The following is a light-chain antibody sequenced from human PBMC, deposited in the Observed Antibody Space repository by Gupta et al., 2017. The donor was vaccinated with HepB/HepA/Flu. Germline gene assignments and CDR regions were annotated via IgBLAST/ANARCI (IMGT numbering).Light chain of an antibody. CDR2: ETP. CDR3: QQYEFLPPT. CDR1: EDISNY. J-gene: IGKJ4*02. Sequence: VSLTHSPSSLSASVGDRLSITCQASEDISNYVNWYQQPPGSPPRLLIYETPNLEIGVPSRFSGTRSGTSFTFTIRRLQPEDIGTYYCQQYEFLPPTFGGGTKVDIK. V-gene: IGKV1-33*01.